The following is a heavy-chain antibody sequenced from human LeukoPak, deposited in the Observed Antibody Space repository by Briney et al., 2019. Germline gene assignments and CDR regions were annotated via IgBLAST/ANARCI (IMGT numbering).Heavy chain of an antibody. V-gene: IGHV1-2*02. CDR3: ARDSQRGSYQYYYYGMDV. CDR2: INPNSGGT. CDR1: GYTFTGYY. J-gene: IGHJ6*02. D-gene: IGHD1-26*01. Sequence: ASVKVSCKASGYTFTGYYMHWVRQAPGQGLEWMGWINPNSGGTNYAQKFQGRVTMTRDTSISTAYMELSRLRSDGTAVYYCARDSQRGSYQYYYYGMDVWGQGTTVTVSS.